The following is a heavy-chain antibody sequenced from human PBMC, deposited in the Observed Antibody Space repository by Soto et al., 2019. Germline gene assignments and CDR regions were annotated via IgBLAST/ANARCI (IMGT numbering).Heavy chain of an antibody. CDR3: AHRGFAFDI. CDR1: GFPLSTSGVG. V-gene: IGHV2-5*02. Sequence: QITLKEAGPSLVKPTQTLTLTCTFSGFPLSTSGVGVGWIRQPPGKALEWLALIYWDDDKRYSPSLKSRLTITKETSKNQVVLTMTNMDPVDTATYYCAHRGFAFDIWGQGTMVTVSS. J-gene: IGHJ3*02. CDR2: IYWDDDK. D-gene: IGHD3-10*01.